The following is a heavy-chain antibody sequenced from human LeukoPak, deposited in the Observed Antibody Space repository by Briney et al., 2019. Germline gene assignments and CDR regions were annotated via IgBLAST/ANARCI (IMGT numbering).Heavy chain of an antibody. CDR1: GGSISSSNW. CDR3: ARGVRSGYSYGSYYFDY. V-gene: IGHV4-4*02. D-gene: IGHD5-18*01. CDR2: IYHSGST. J-gene: IGHJ4*02. Sequence: PSETLSLTCAVSGGSISSSNWWSWVRQPPEKGLEWIGEIYHSGSTNYNPSLKSRVTISVDRSKNQFSLKLSSVTAADTAVYYCARGVRSGYSYGSYYFDYWGQGTLVTVSS.